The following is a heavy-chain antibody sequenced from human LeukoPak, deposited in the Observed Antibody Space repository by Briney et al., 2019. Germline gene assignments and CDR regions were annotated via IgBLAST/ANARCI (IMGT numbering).Heavy chain of an antibody. V-gene: IGHV1-46*01. CDR1: GYTFTSYY. D-gene: IGHD3-22*01. CDR2: INPSGGST. Sequence: ASVTVSCKASGYTFTSYYMHWVRQAPGQGLEWMGIINPSGGSTSYAQKFQGRVTMTRDMSTSTVYMELSSLRSEDTAVYYCARGTYYYDSSGYSFDHWGQGTLVTVSS. CDR3: ARGTYYYDSSGYSFDH. J-gene: IGHJ4*02.